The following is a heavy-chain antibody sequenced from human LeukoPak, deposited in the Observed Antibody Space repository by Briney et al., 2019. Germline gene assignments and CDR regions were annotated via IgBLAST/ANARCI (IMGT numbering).Heavy chain of an antibody. V-gene: IGHV3-7*01. CDR1: GFTFNNYW. J-gene: IGHJ4*02. CDR3: ARGRGLEY. Sequence: GGSLRLSCAASGFTFNNYWMNWVRQAPGKGLEWVANIKHDGSEKYYVDSVKGRFTISRDNARKSVYLQMNSLRAEDTALYYCARGRGLEYWGQGTLVTVSP. CDR2: IKHDGSEK.